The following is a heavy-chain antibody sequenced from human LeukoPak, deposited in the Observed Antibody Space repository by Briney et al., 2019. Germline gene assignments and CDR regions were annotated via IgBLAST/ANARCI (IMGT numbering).Heavy chain of an antibody. V-gene: IGHV4-59*08. CDR2: IYYIGST. D-gene: IGHD3-22*01. CDR3: AAYYYDSSGPYFDY. J-gene: IGHJ4*02. CDR1: GGSISSYY. Sequence: MTSETLSLTCTVSGGSISSYYWSWIRQPPGKGLEWIGYIYYIGSTNYNPSLKSRVTISVDTSKNQFSLKLSSVTAADTAVYYCAAYYYDSSGPYFDYWGQGTLVTVSS.